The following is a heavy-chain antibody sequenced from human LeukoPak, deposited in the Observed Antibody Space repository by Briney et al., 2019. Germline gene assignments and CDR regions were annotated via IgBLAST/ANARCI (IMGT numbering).Heavy chain of an antibody. J-gene: IGHJ4*02. Sequence: PSETLSLTCAVSGGSISSSNWWSWVRQPPGKGLEWIGEIYHSGSTNYNPSLKSRVTISVDKSKNQFSLKLSSVTAADTAVYYCARVAYYDILTGYRHFDYWGQGTLVTVSS. V-gene: IGHV4-4*02. CDR1: GGSISSSNW. D-gene: IGHD3-9*01. CDR2: IYHSGST. CDR3: ARVAYYDILTGYRHFDY.